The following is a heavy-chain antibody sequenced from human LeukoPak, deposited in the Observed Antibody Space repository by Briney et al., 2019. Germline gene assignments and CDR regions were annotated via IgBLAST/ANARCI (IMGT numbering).Heavy chain of an antibody. V-gene: IGHV4-59*12. Sequence: SETLSLTCTASGGSITDYYWSWIRQTPGKGLEWIGYIYYSGGANYNPSLKSRVTIAVDTSKNQFSLKLSSMTAADTAIYYCARDSGTTGEVKFDPWGQGILVTVSS. CDR2: IYYSGGA. CDR3: ARDSGTTGEVKFDP. CDR1: GGSITDYY. D-gene: IGHD3-10*01. J-gene: IGHJ5*02.